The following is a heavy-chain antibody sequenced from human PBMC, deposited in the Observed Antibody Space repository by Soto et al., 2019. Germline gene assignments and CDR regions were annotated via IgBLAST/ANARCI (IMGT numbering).Heavy chain of an antibody. D-gene: IGHD2-15*01. CDR2: ISAYNGNT. J-gene: IGHJ4*02. Sequence: QVQLVQSGAEVKKPGASVKVSCKASGYTFTSYGISWVRQAPGKGLEWMGWISAYNGNTNYAQKLQGRVTMTPDTSTSTAYLELRRLRSDDTAVYYCVVAAQPYYFDYWGQGTLVTVSS. CDR1: GYTFTSYG. V-gene: IGHV1-18*01. CDR3: VVAAQPYYFDY.